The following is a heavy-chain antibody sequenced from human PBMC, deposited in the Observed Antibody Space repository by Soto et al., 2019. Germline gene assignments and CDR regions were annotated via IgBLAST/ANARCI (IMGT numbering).Heavy chain of an antibody. CDR2: IYYSGST. V-gene: IGHV4-30-4*01. CDR1: GGSISSGDYY. D-gene: IGHD3-16*01. J-gene: IGHJ6*02. CDR3: VREDDGGDREYYGLDV. Sequence: SETLSLTCTVSGGSISSGDYYWSWIRQPPGKGLEWIGYIYYSGSTYYNPSLKSRVTISVDTSKNQFSLHLSSVTAADTAVYFCVREDDGGDREYYGLDVWGQGTTVIVSS.